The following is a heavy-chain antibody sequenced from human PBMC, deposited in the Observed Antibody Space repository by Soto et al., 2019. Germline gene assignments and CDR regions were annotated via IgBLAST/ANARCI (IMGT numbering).Heavy chain of an antibody. V-gene: IGHV4-34*01. Sequence: SETLSLTCAVYGGSFSGYYWSWIRQPPGKGLEWIGEINHSGSTNYNPSLKSRVTISVDTSKNQFSLKLSSVTAADTAVYYCARHPPVAGTPGSFNWFDPWGQGTLVTVSS. CDR2: INHSGST. D-gene: IGHD6-19*01. J-gene: IGHJ5*02. CDR1: GGSFSGYY. CDR3: ARHPPVAGTPGSFNWFDP.